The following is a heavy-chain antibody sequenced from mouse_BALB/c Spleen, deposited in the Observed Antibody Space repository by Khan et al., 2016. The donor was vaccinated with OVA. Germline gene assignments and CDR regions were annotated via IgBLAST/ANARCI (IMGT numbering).Heavy chain of an antibody. CDR1: GYTFTNYG. V-gene: IGHV9-3-1*01. Sequence: QIQLVQSGPELKKPGETVKISCKASGYTFTNYGMNWVKQAPGKGLKWMGWINTYTGEPTYVDDFKGRFAFSLETSDTTAYLQINNLKNEDTATYFCASGGYWYFDVWGAGTTVTVSA. D-gene: IGHD1-1*02. CDR3: ASGGYWYFDV. CDR2: INTYTGEP. J-gene: IGHJ1*01.